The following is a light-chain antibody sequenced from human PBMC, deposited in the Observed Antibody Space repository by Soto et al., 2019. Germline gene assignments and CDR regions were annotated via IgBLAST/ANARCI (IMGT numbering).Light chain of an antibody. J-gene: IGLJ1*01. CDR3: TSYTSSITYV. CDR2: DVS. Sequence: QSALTQPASGSASPGQSITLSCPGTSSDVGGYNYVSWYQQHPGKAPKLMIYDVSNRPSGVSSRFSGSKSGNTASLTISGLQAEDEADYYCTSYTSSITYVFGTGTKVTVL. V-gene: IGLV2-14*01. CDR1: SSDVGGYNY.